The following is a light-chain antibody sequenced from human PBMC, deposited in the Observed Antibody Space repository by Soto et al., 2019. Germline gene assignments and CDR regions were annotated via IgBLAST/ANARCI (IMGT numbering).Light chain of an antibody. CDR2: GAS. CDR3: QQYKDWRT. J-gene: IGKJ1*01. V-gene: IGKV3-15*01. CDR1: QSIDNK. Sequence: IVMTQSPATLPVSPGERATLSCRASQSIDNKLAWYQQRPGQAPRLLIYGASIRATGIPARFSGSGSGTEFTLTISGLQSEDFGVYYCQQYKDWRTFGQGTNVEIK.